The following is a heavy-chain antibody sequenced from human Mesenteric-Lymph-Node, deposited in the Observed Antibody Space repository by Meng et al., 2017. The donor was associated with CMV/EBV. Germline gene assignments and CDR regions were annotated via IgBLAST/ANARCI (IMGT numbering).Heavy chain of an antibody. J-gene: IGHJ4*02. Sequence: GGSLRLSCAASGFIFDDHGMYWVRQAPGKGLEWVSVIYSDSAYYADSVRGRFTISRDPSKNTLYLQMNSLRAEDTAVYYCAKEEIPTFYTLPDYWGQGTLVTVSS. V-gene: IGHV3-23*03. CDR2: IYSDSA. CDR3: AKEEIPTFYTLPDY. D-gene: IGHD3-16*01. CDR1: GFIFDDHG.